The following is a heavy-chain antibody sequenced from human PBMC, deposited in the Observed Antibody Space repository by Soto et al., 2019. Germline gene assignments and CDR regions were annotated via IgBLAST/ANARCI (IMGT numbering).Heavy chain of an antibody. CDR3: ARSGYYDSSGYYYYY. CDR1: GGSISTYY. D-gene: IGHD3-22*01. Sequence: LSLTCTVSGGSISTYYWSWIRQPPGKGLEWIGYIYYSGSTNYNPSLKSRVTMSVDTSRNQFSLKLSSVTAADTAVYYCARSGYYDSSGYYYYYWGQGTLVTVSS. V-gene: IGHV4-59*01. CDR2: IYYSGST. J-gene: IGHJ4*02.